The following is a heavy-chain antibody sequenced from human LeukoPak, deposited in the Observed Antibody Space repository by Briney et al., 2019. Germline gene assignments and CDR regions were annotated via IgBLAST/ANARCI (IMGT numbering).Heavy chain of an antibody. CDR2: IYNRGST. CDR1: GDSVSSNSHY. D-gene: IGHD2-15*01. J-gene: IGHJ4*02. CDR3: ASETPGGSVDFDY. V-gene: IGHV4-61*03. Sequence: SETLSLTCAVSGDSVSSNSHYWMWIRQPTGKGLEWMGYIYNRGSTKYNPSLKSRVTMSVDTSKNHFSLKLNSVTAADTAVYYCASETPGGSVDFDYWGQGTLVTVSS.